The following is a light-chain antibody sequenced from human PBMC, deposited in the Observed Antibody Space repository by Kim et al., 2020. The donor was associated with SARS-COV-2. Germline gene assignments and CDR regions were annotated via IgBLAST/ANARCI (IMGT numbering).Light chain of an antibody. CDR2: GAS. Sequence: EIVMTQSPATLSVSPGDRATLSCRAGQSLNSKLVWYQQKPGQAPRLLIYGASTRATGIPARFSGSGSGTQFTLTISSLQSEDFAVYYCQQYDSWPLTFGQGTKVDIK. J-gene: IGKJ1*01. CDR1: QSLNSK. V-gene: IGKV3-15*01. CDR3: QQYDSWPLT.